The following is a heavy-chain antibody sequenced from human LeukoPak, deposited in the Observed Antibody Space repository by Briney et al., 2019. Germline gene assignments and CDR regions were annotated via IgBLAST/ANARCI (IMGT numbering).Heavy chain of an antibody. Sequence: GGSLRLSCVASGFTSNKYGVHWVRQAPGKGLEWVAVISYDGSNKYYADSVKGRFTISRDNSKNTLYLQMNSLRAEDTAVYYCAKDRDTAMVSYFDYWGQGTLVTVSS. CDR2: ISYDGSNK. CDR1: GFTSNKYG. CDR3: AKDRDTAMVSYFDY. V-gene: IGHV3-30*18. J-gene: IGHJ4*02. D-gene: IGHD5-18*01.